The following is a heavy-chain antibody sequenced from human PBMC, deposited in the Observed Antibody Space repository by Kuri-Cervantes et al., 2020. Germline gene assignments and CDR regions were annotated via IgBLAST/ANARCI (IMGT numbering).Heavy chain of an antibody. CDR2: SSSSSSYI. Sequence: GESLKISCAASGFTFSSYSMNWVRQAPGKGLEWVSSSSSSSSYIYYADSVKGRFTISRDNAKNSLYLQMNSLRAEDTAVYYCAREGGGFFIHWGQGTLVTVSS. V-gene: IGHV3-21*01. CDR3: AREGGGFFIH. CDR1: GFTFSSYS. D-gene: IGHD3-16*01. J-gene: IGHJ4*02.